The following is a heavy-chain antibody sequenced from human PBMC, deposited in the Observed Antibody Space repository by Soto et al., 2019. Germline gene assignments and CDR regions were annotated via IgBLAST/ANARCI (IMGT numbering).Heavy chain of an antibody. CDR1: GGTFSSYA. Sequence: QVQLVQSGAEVKKPGSSVKVSCKASGGTFSSYAISWVRQAPGQGLEWMGGIIPISGTANYAQKFQGRVTITADESTSTAYMELSRLRSEDTAVYYCARSQGSSTSVEGYYYYYYGMDVWGQGTRVPVSS. J-gene: IGHJ6*02. CDR2: IIPISGTA. D-gene: IGHD2-2*01. CDR3: ARSQGSSTSVEGYYYYYYGMDV. V-gene: IGHV1-69*01.